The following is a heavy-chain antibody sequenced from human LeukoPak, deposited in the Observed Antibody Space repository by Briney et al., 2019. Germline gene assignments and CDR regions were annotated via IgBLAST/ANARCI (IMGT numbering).Heavy chain of an antibody. CDR2: IYYSGST. CDR1: GGSISSGDHY. D-gene: IGHD4-11*01. CDR3: AQTNYSNYEPFDF. V-gene: IGHV4-30-4*01. J-gene: IGHJ4*02. Sequence: KPSETLSLTCTVSGGSISSGDHYWSWIRQPPGKGLEWIGYIYYSGSTYSNPSLNSRVTMSVDTSKNQFSLKLSSVTATDTAIYYCAQTNYSNYEPFDFWGQGTLVTVSS.